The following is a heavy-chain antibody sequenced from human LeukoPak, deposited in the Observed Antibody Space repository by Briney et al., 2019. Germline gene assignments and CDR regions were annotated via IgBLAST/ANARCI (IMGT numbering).Heavy chain of an antibody. CDR3: ATDSSSNPLWFGESTSPFDP. CDR2: FDPEDGET. J-gene: IGHJ5*02. V-gene: IGHV1-24*01. D-gene: IGHD3-10*01. Sequence: ASVTVSFTVSGYTLTELSMHWVRQAPGKGLEWMGGFDPEDGETIYAQKFQGRVTMTEDTSTDTAYMELSSLRSEDTAVYYCATDSSSNPLWFGESTSPFDPWGQGTLVTVSS. CDR1: GYTLTELS.